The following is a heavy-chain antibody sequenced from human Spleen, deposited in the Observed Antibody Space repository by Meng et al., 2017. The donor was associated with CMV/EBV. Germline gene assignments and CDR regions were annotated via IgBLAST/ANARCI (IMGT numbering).Heavy chain of an antibody. Sequence: SETLSLTCAVSGGSISSSNWWSWVRQPPGKGLEWIGEIYHSGSTNYNPSLKSRVTISVDKSKNQFSLKLSSVTAADTAVYYCARVGLSVHDSSGYYLYYFDYWGQGTLVTVSS. D-gene: IGHD3-22*01. CDR3: ARVGLSVHDSSGYYLYYFDY. V-gene: IGHV4-4*02. CDR1: GGSISSSNW. CDR2: IYHSGST. J-gene: IGHJ4*02.